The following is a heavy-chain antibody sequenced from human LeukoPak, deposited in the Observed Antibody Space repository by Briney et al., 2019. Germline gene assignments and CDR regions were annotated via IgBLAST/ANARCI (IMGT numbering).Heavy chain of an antibody. V-gene: IGHV1-8*01. Sequence: ASVRVSCKASGYTFTSFDINWVRQAPGQGLEWMGWLSPNSGDTAYAPKFLGRVTMTRNTSISTAYMELSSLTSEDTAVYYCATEGVGVSSSLYRHQFYMDGWGIGTTVTVSS. D-gene: IGHD6-6*01. CDR1: GYTFTSFD. J-gene: IGHJ6*03. CDR3: ATEGVGVSSSLYRHQFYMDG. CDR2: LSPNSGDT.